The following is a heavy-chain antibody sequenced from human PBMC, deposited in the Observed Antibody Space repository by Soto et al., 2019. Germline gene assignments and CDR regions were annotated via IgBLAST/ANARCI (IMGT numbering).Heavy chain of an antibody. CDR2: INHSGST. Sequence: SETLSLTCAVYGGSFSGYYWSWIRQPPGKGLEWIGEINHSGSTNYNPSLKSRVTISVDTSKNQFSLKLSSVTAADTAVYYCAREVSTNRVGDYYMDVWGKGTTVTVSS. V-gene: IGHV4-34*01. D-gene: IGHD2-8*01. J-gene: IGHJ6*03. CDR1: GGSFSGYY. CDR3: AREVSTNRVGDYYMDV.